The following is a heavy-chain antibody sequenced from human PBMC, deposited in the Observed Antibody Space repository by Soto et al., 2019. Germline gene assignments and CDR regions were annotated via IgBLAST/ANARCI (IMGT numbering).Heavy chain of an antibody. CDR1: GFTFSSYS. CDR3: ARVYEGVGATYYYGMDV. CDR2: ISSSSSTI. D-gene: IGHD1-26*01. Sequence: EVQLVESGGGLVQPGGSLRLSCAASGFTFSSYSMNWVRQAPGKGLEWVSYISSSSSTIYYADSVKGRFTISRDNAKNSLYLQMNSLRAEDRAVYYCARVYEGVGATYYYGMDVWGQGTTVTVSS. V-gene: IGHV3-48*01. J-gene: IGHJ6*02.